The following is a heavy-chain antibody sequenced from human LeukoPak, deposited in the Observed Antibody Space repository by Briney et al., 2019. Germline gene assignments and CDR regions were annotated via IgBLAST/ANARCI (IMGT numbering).Heavy chain of an antibody. CDR1: GYTLTTYG. V-gene: IGHV1-18*01. J-gene: IGHJ3*02. CDR2: ISAYNGNT. D-gene: IGHD3-22*01. CDR3: ASLASLPYYYDSGGPPSDAFDI. Sequence: ASVKVSCKASGYTLTTYGIAWVRQAPGQGLERMGWISAYNGNTNYAQKFQGRVTMTTDTSTSTAYMELRSLRSDDTAVYYCASLASLPYYYDSGGPPSDAFDIWGQGTMVTVSS.